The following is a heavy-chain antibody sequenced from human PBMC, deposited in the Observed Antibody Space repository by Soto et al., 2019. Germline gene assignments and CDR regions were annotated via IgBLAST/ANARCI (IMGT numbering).Heavy chain of an antibody. Sequence: QVQLVQSGVEVKMPGASVKVSCKASGYTFTSFGITWVRQAPGQGLEWMGWISVDNGKTNYAQKLRGRVTLSTDTSTSTAYMELRILRSDDTAVYYCTRGGMAGMDVWGQGTTVTVSS. CDR3: TRGGMAGMDV. D-gene: IGHD3-16*01. J-gene: IGHJ6*02. V-gene: IGHV1-18*01. CDR1: GYTFTSFG. CDR2: ISVDNGKT.